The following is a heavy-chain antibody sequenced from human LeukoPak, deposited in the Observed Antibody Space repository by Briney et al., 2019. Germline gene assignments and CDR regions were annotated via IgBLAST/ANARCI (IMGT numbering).Heavy chain of an antibody. J-gene: IGHJ4*02. CDR2: IKQDGSEE. CDR3: TRDHWRSFDY. Sequence: GGSLRLSCAASGFTFSTYWMNWVRQAPGKGLEWVANIKQDGSEEYYVDSVKGRFTISRDNAKNSLYLQMSSLRAEDTAVYYCTRDHWRSFDYWGQGTLVTVSS. V-gene: IGHV3-7*01. D-gene: IGHD1-1*01. CDR1: GFTFSTYW.